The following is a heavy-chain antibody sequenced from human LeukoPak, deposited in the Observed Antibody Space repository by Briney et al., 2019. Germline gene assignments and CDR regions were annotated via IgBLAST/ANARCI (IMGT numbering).Heavy chain of an antibody. CDR1: GFTFSSYG. CDR3: AKDAYGDSAYY. D-gene: IGHD4-17*01. V-gene: IGHV3-30*18. CDR2: ISYDGSNK. Sequence: GGSLRLSCAASGFTFSSYGMHWVRQAPGKGLEWVAVISYDGSNKYYADSVKGRFTISRDNSKNTLYLQMNSLRAEDTAVYYCAKDAYGDSAYYWGQGTLVTVSS. J-gene: IGHJ4*01.